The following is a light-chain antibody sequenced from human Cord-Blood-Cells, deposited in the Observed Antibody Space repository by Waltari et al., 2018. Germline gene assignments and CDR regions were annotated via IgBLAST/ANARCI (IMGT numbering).Light chain of an antibody. CDR3: QQSYSTPYT. CDR2: AAS. Sequence: DIQMTQSPSSLSASVGDRVTITCRESQSISSYLNWYQQKPGKAPKLLIYAASSLQSGVPSRFSVSGSGTDFTLTISSLQPEDFATYYCQQSYSTPYTFGQGTKLEIK. J-gene: IGKJ2*01. V-gene: IGKV1-39*01. CDR1: QSISSY.